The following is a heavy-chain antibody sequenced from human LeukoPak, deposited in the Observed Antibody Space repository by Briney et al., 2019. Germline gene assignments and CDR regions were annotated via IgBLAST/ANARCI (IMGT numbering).Heavy chain of an antibody. V-gene: IGHV1-8*02. D-gene: IGHD3-16*01. CDR3: ARRGKGLGYYMDV. J-gene: IGHJ6*03. Sequence: ASVKVSCKASGYTFTGYSMHWVRQAPGQGLEWMGRMNPNSGNTGYAQKFQGRVTMTRNTSISTAYMELSSLTSEDTAVYYCARRGKGLGYYMDVWGKGTTVNISS. CDR2: MNPNSGNT. CDR1: GYTFTGYS.